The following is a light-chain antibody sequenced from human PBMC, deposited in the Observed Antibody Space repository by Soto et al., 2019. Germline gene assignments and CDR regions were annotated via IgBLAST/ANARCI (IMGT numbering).Light chain of an antibody. V-gene: IGKV3-20*01. CDR3: QQYGNSLYT. CDR1: QSVSSNY. J-gene: IGKJ2*01. Sequence: EIVLTQSPGTLSLSPGERATLSCRASQSVSSNYLAWYQQKPGQPPRLLIFGASIRATGIPDRFSGGGSGADFTLTISRLEPEDFVVYYCQQYGNSLYTFGQGTKLDIK. CDR2: GAS.